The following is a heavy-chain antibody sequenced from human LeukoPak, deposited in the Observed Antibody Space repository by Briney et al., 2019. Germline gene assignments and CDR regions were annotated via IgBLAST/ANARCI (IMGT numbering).Heavy chain of an antibody. CDR2: IYYSGST. D-gene: IGHD6-13*01. Sequence: SETLSLTCTVSGGSISSSSYYWGWIRQPPGKGLEWIGSIYYSGSTYYNPSLKSRVTISVDTSKNQFSLKLSSVTAADTAVYYCARHSKAAGKREAYNWFDPWGQGTLVTVSS. CDR3: ARHSKAAGKREAYNWFDP. J-gene: IGHJ5*02. CDR1: GGSISSSSYY. V-gene: IGHV4-39*01.